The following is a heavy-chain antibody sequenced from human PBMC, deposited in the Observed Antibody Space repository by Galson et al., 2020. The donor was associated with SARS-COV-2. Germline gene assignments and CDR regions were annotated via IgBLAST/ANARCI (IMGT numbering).Heavy chain of an antibody. Sequence: GESLKISCAASGFTFSSYGMHWVRQAPGKGLEWVAVIWYDGSNKYYADSVKGRFTISRDNSKNTLYLQMNSLRAEDTAVYYCARVREGSSSWQDYYVDYWGQGTLFTVSS. CDR2: IWYDGSNK. CDR3: ARVREGSSSWQDYYVDY. J-gene: IGHJ4*02. CDR1: GFTFSSYG. D-gene: IGHD6-13*01. V-gene: IGHV3-33*01.